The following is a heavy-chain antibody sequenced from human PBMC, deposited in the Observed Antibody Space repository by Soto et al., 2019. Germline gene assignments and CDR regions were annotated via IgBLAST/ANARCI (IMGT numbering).Heavy chain of an antibody. J-gene: IGHJ4*02. Sequence: EVQLVESGGDLVQPGGSLRLSCAASGFTFTNYWMHWVRQAPGRGLLGISRINPDGSTTFYADSVKGRFTISRDNAKNTLYLKMNSLRGEDTAVYYCASLPQDVAPVPGNEGPDYWGQGTLVTVSS. D-gene: IGHD6-19*01. CDR1: GFTFTNYW. CDR3: ASLPQDVAPVPGNEGPDY. V-gene: IGHV3-74*01. CDR2: INPDGSTT.